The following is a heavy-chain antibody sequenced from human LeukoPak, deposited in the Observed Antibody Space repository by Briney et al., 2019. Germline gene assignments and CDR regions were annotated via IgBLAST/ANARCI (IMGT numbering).Heavy chain of an antibody. CDR2: IYHTGST. CDR1: GYSISRGYY. CDR3: ARAGWIITSGIDY. Sequence: PSETLSLTCGVSGYSISRGYYWAWIRQPPGKGLEWIGTIYHTGSTCYTPSLGSRVTISVDTSKNEFSLNLNSVTAADTAVYYCARAGWIITSGIDYWGQGAVVTVSS. V-gene: IGHV4-38-2*01. D-gene: IGHD3-10*01. J-gene: IGHJ4*02.